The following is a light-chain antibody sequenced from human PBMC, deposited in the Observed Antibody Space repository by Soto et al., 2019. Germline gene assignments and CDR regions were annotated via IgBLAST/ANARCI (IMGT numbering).Light chain of an antibody. CDR2: KAS. J-gene: IGKJ1*01. CDR3: QQYNSYWT. V-gene: IGKV1-5*03. CDR1: QSISSW. Sequence: DIQRTPSAFPLSSAWGDRVTLTFRASQSISSWLAWYQQKPGKAPKLLIYKASSLESGVPSRFSGSGSGTEFTLTISSLQTDDFATYYCQQYNSYWTFGQGTKVDI.